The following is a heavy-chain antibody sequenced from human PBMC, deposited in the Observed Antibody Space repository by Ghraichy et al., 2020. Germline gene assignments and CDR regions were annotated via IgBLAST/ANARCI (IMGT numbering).Heavy chain of an antibody. D-gene: IGHD1-26*01. Sequence: GGSLRLSCAASGFTVSSNYMSWVRQAPGKGLEWVSVIYSGGSTYYADSVKGRFTISRDNSKNTLYLQMNSLRAEDTAVYYCATVGATINSIPFDYWGQGTLVAVSS. CDR2: IYSGGST. V-gene: IGHV3-53*01. J-gene: IGHJ4*02. CDR1: GFTVSSNY. CDR3: ATVGATINSIPFDY.